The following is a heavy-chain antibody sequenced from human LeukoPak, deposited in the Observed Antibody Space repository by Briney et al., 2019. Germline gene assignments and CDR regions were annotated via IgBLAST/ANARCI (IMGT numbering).Heavy chain of an antibody. CDR2: ISGSGGST. J-gene: IGHJ3*02. Sequence: GGSLRLSCAASGFTFSSYAMSWVRQAPGKGLEWVSAISGSGGSTYYADSVKGRFTISRDNSKNTLYLQMNSLRAEDTAVYYRASYSGSYNSGSAFDIWGQGTMVTVSS. D-gene: IGHD1-26*01. V-gene: IGHV3-23*01. CDR1: GFTFSSYA. CDR3: ASYSGSYNSGSAFDI.